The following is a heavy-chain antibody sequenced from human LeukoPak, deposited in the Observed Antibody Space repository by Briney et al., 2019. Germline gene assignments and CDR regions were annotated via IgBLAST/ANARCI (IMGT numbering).Heavy chain of an antibody. V-gene: IGHV1-69*13. J-gene: IGHJ4*02. CDR2: ITPIFGTA. CDR1: GGTFRSNA. D-gene: IGHD4-23*01. Sequence: SVKVSCKASGGTFRSNAISWVRQAPGQGLEWMGGITPIFGTANYAQKFQGRVMITAVESMSTAYMELSSLRSEDTAVYYCARGWLAETTVVTPYNYWGQGTLVTVSS. CDR3: ARGWLAETTVVTPYNY.